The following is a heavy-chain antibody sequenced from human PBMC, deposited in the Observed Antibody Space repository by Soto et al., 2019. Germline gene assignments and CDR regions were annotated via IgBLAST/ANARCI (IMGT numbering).Heavy chain of an antibody. CDR1: GGSISSGSYY. V-gene: IGHV4-31*03. CDR3: ASLRFLEWLLFDY. D-gene: IGHD3-3*01. J-gene: IGHJ4*02. CDR2: IYYSGST. Sequence: PSETLSLTCTVSGGSISSGSYYWSWIRQHPGKGLEWIGYIYYSGSTYYNPSLKSRVTISVDTSKNQFSLKLSSVTAADTAVYYCASLRFLEWLLFDYWGQGTLVTVSS.